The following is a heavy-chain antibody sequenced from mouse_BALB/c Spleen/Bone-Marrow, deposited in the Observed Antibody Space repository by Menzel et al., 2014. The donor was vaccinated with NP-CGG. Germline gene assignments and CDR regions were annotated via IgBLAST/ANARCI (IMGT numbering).Heavy chain of an antibody. CDR3: ARYYYGSSLFAY. D-gene: IGHD1-1*01. J-gene: IGHJ3*01. Sequence: VQLQQPGAELVKPGASVKLSCTASGFNIKDTYMYWVKQRPEQGLEWIGRIDPANGNTKYDQKFQDKPTITADTSSNTAYLQLSSLPSEDTAVYYCARYYYGSSLFAYWGQGTLVTVSA. CDR1: GFNIKDTY. V-gene: IGHV14-3*02. CDR2: IDPANGNT.